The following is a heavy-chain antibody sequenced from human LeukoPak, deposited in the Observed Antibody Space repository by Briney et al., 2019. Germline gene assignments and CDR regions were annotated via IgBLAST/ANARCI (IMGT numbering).Heavy chain of an antibody. J-gene: IGHJ4*02. CDR2: ISTGKTYT. CDR1: GFTFIPYG. D-gene: IGHD6-19*01. CDR3: AREGSAWSRDH. V-gene: IGHV3-21*01. Sequence: GGSLRISCAASGFTFIPYGMTWVRQAPGKGLEWVSTISTGKTYTFYPDSVKGRFTISRDDAENSVFLQMNSLRVDDTAVYYCAREGSAWSRDHWGQGTLVTVSS.